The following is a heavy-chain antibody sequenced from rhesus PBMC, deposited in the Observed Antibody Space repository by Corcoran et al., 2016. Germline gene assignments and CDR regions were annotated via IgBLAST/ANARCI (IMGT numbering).Heavy chain of an antibody. CDR1: GFSITTSGTG. V-gene: IGHV2-95*01. Sequence: QVTLKESGPALVKPTQTLTLTCTFSGFSITTSGTGVGWIRQPPGKALEWLASIYWNDNKYYKQPLQSRLTSPKETTKNQVVLTMTKMDPGDTATYYCARVVGAAGGGYGLDSWGQGVVVTVSS. CDR2: IYWNDNK. D-gene: IGHD6-31*01. CDR3: ARVVGAAGGGYGLDS. J-gene: IGHJ6*01.